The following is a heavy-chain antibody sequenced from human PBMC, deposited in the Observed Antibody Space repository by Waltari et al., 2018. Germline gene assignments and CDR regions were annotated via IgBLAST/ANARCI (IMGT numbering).Heavy chain of an antibody. D-gene: IGHD6-19*01. CDR2: INHSGST. J-gene: IGHJ5*02. CDR3: ARGVPFGWYGNWFDP. CDR1: GGSFSGYY. Sequence: QVQLQQWGAGLLKPSETLSLTCAVYGGSFSGYYWSWIRQPPGKGLEWIGEINHSGSTNYNPSLKSRVTISVDTSKNQFSLKLSSVTAADTAVYYCARGVPFGWYGNWFDPWGQGTLVTVSS. V-gene: IGHV4-34*01.